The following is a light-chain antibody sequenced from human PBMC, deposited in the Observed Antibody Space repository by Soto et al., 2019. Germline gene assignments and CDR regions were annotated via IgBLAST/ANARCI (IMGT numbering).Light chain of an antibody. CDR1: SSDVENYKL. CDR3: SSYTSSSTI. CDR2: EVT. V-gene: IGLV2-14*02. J-gene: IGLJ1*01. Sequence: QSVLNQPASVSGSPGQSVTISCTATSSDVENYKLVSWYQQHPGKAPKLIIYEVTKRPSGVSNRFSGSKSGNTASLTISGLQAEDEADYYCSSYTSSSTIFGTGTKVTVL.